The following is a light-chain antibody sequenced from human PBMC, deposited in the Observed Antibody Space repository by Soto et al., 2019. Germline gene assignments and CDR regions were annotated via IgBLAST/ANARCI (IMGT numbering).Light chain of an antibody. V-gene: IGKV2-30*02. CDR3: MQGTHWPFT. CDR2: KVS. J-gene: IGKJ2*01. CDR1: QSLVHSDGDIY. Sequence: DVVMTQSSLSLPVTLGQPASISCRSSQSLVHSDGDIYLNWFQQRPGQSPRRLIYKVSNRDSGVPDRFSGSGSGTDFTLNISRVEAEDIGVYYCMQGTHWPFTFGQGTKLEIK.